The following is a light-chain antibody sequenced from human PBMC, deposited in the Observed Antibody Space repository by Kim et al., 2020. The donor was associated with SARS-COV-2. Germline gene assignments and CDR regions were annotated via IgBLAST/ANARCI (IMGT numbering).Light chain of an antibody. CDR1: QSVSSSY. V-gene: IGKV3-20*01. CDR3: QQYGSSPPIT. J-gene: IGKJ5*01. CDR2: GAS. Sequence: AGESATLSCRASQSVSSSYLAWYQQKPGQAPRLLIYGASSRATGIPDRFSGSGSGTNFTLSISRLEPEDFAVYYCQQYGSSPPITFGQGTRLEIK.